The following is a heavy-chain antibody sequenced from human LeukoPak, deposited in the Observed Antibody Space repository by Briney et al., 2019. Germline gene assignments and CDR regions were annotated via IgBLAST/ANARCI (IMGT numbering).Heavy chain of an antibody. Sequence: ATVKISCKASGYTFTDYYMHWVHQAPGKGLEWMGRVDPEDGETIYAEKFQGRVTITADTSTDTAYMELSSLRSEDAAVYYCATGASGYCSSTSCPLSDYWGQGTLVTVSS. CDR3: ATGASGYCSSTSCPLSDY. J-gene: IGHJ4*02. D-gene: IGHD2-2*01. CDR1: GYTFTDYY. CDR2: VDPEDGET. V-gene: IGHV1-69-2*01.